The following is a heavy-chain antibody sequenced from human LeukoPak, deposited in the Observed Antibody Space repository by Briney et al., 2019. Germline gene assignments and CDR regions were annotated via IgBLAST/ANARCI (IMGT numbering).Heavy chain of an antibody. V-gene: IGHV3-21*01. D-gene: IGHD2-15*01. CDR2: ISSSSSYI. CDR3: ARGYCSGGSCLDYYYMDV. Sequence: GGSLRLSCAASGFTFSSYSMNWVRQAPGKGLEWVSSISSSSSYIYYADSVKGRFTISRDNAKNQLYLQMNSLRAEDTAVYYCARGYCSGGSCLDYYYMDVWGKGTTVTVSS. CDR1: GFTFSSYS. J-gene: IGHJ6*03.